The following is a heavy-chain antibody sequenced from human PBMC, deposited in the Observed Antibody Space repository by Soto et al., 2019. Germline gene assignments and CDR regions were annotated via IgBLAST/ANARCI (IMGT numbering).Heavy chain of an antibody. D-gene: IGHD6-6*01. CDR1: GGSISSYY. CDR3: ARDLLRAARPTDYYYYYGMDV. Sequence: PSETLSLTCTVSGGSISSYYWSWIRQPPGKGLEWIGYIYYSGSTNYNPSLKSRVTISVDTSKNQFSLKLSSVTAADTAVYYCARDLLRAARPTDYYYYYGMDVWGQGTTVTVS. J-gene: IGHJ6*02. V-gene: IGHV4-59*01. CDR2: IYYSGST.